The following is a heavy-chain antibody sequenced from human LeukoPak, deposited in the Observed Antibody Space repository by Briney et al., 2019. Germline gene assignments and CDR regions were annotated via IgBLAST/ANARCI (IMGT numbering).Heavy chain of an antibody. Sequence: SGGSLRLSCAASGLTFSSYSMNGVREAPGKGLEWVSSISSSSSYLDYAESAKGRFTISRDNAKNSLYLQMNSLRAEDTAVYYGARDYYGSGSFDYWGQGTLVTVSS. CDR2: ISSSSSYL. CDR3: ARDYYGSGSFDY. V-gene: IGHV3-21*01. J-gene: IGHJ4*02. D-gene: IGHD3-10*01. CDR1: GLTFSSYS.